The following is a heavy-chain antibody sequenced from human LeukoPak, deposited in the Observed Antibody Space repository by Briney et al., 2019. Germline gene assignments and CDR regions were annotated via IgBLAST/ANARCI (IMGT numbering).Heavy chain of an antibody. J-gene: IGHJ3*02. V-gene: IGHV4-39*01. CDR3: ALISNDSSGYYSRTDAFDI. D-gene: IGHD3-22*01. CDR1: GGAISSSSYY. CDR2: IYYGGST. Sequence: SETLSLTCTVSGGAISSSSYYWGWVRQPPGKGLEWVGSIYYGGSTYYHPSLKRRVTISVDTSKNQFSLKLSSVTAADTAVYYCALISNDSSGYYSRTDAFDIWGQGTMVTVSS.